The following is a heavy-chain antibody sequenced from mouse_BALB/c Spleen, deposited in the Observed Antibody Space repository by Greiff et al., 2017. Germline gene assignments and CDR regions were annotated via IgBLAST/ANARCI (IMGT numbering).Heavy chain of an antibody. CDR3: ARKDRYDEDYFDY. V-gene: IGHV2-9*02. J-gene: IGHJ2*01. Sequence: QVQLKESGPGLVAPSQSLSITCTVSGFSLTSYGVHWVRQPPGKGLEWLGVIWAGGSTNYNSALMSRLSISKDNSKSQVFLKMNSLQTDDTAMYYCARKDRYDEDYFDYWGQGTTLTVSS. D-gene: IGHD2-14*01. CDR1: GFSLTSYG. CDR2: IWAGGST.